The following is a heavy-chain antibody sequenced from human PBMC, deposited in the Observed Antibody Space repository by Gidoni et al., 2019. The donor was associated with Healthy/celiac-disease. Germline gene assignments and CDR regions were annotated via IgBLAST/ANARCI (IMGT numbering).Heavy chain of an antibody. Sequence: VQLVQSGAEVKTPGSSVKVSCQASGGTFSSYAISWVRQAPGQGLEWMGGIIPILGTANDAQKGQGRVTITADESTSTAYMELSSLRSEDTAVYYCARSKYYGSGSYLDWGQGTRVTVSS. CDR3: ARSKYYGSGSYLD. D-gene: IGHD3-10*01. V-gene: IGHV1-69*01. J-gene: IGHJ4*02. CDR1: GGTFSSYA. CDR2: IIPILGTA.